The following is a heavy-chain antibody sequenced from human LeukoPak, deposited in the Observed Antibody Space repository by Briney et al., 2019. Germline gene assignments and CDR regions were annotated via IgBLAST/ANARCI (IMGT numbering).Heavy chain of an antibody. CDR3: ATGDDYDSSGYYID. V-gene: IGHV3-30-3*01. CDR2: ISYDGSNK. Sequence: GGSLRLSCAASGFTFSSYAMHWVRQAPGKGLEWVAVISYDGSNKYYADSVKGRFTISRDNSKNTLYLQMNSLRAEDTAVYYCATGDDYDSSGYYIDWGQGTLVTVSS. D-gene: IGHD3-22*01. CDR1: GFTFSSYA. J-gene: IGHJ4*02.